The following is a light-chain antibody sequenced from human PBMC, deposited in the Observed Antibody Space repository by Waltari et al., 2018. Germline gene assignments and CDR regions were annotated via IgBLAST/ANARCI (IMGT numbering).Light chain of an antibody. V-gene: IGKV1-12*01. CDR3: QQGHRFPWT. CDR2: DTS. CDR1: QDLSTW. J-gene: IGKJ1*01. Sequence: DIQMTQSPSSVSASVGDKVTITCRASQDLSTWLAWYQQRTGRAPRLLIYDTSRVHSGVPSRFRGSASGTDFTLTINGMQPEDFATYYCQQGHRFPWTFGQGTRVEIK.